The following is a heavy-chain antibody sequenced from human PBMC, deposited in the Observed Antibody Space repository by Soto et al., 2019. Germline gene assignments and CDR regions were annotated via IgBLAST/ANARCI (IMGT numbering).Heavy chain of an antibody. CDR2: IIPMLGIA. J-gene: IGHJ3*02. Sequence: QVQLVQSGAEVKKPGSSVKVSCKASGGTFNTYTISWVRQAPGQGLEWMGRIIPMLGIANYAQKFQDRVTXTADKSTITAYMELSSLRSEDTAVYYCARPGRLKSGDAFDIWGQGTMVTVSS. D-gene: IGHD2-21*01. V-gene: IGHV1-69*02. CDR3: ARPGRLKSGDAFDI. CDR1: GGTFNTYT.